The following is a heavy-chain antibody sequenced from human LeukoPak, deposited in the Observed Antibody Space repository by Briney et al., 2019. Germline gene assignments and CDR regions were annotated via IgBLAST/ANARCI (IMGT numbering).Heavy chain of an antibody. CDR3: ARTLALSGSPYFDY. CDR1: GFTVSSNY. CDR2: IYSGGST. D-gene: IGHD1-26*01. V-gene: IGHV3-53*01. Sequence: GGSLRLSCAASGFTVSSNYMSWVRQAPGKGLEWVSVIYSGGSTYYAGSVKGRFTISRDNSKNTLYLQMNSLRAEDTAVYYCARTLALSGSPYFDYWGQGTLVTVSS. J-gene: IGHJ4*02.